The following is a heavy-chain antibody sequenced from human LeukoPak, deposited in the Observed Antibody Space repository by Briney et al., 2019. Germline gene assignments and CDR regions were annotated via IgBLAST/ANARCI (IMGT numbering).Heavy chain of an antibody. V-gene: IGHV3-74*01. CDR3: ARNGLGEWELLHV. Sequence: GGSLGLSCAASGFTFSRYWMRWVRQVPGKGLVWVSRINRDGSIISYADSVRGRFTISRDNAKNTLYLQMNGLRAEDTAVYYCARNGLGEWELLHVWGQGTLVTVSS. D-gene: IGHD1-26*01. J-gene: IGHJ4*02. CDR1: GFTFSRYW. CDR2: INRDGSII.